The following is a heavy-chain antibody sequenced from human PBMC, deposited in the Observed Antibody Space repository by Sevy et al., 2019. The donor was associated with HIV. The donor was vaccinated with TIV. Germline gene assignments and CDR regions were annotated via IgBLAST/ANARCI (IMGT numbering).Heavy chain of an antibody. CDR1: GFTFSSYG. CDR2: ISYDGSNK. V-gene: IGHV3-30*18. J-gene: IGHJ5*01. Sequence: GGSLRLSCAASGFTFSSYGMHWVRQAPGKGLEWVAVISYDGSNKYYADSVKGRFTISRDNSKNTLYLQMNSLRAEDTAVYYCAKAPSAAAETRPVWWFDYWGQGTLVTVSS. D-gene: IGHD6-13*01. CDR3: AKAPSAAAETRPVWWFDY.